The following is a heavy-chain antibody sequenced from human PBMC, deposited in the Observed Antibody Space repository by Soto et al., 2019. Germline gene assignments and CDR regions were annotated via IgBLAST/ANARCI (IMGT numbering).Heavy chain of an antibody. CDR1: GGTFSIYT. CDR3: ARDSSSWCH. D-gene: IGHD6-13*01. CDR2: VIPIFDVT. Sequence: ASVKVSCKASGGTFSIYTISWVRQAPGQGLEWMGRVIPIFDVTSYAQRFQGRVTITADKSTTTAYMELSSLRSEDTAVYYCARDSSSWCHWGQGTLVTVSS. V-gene: IGHV1-69*04. J-gene: IGHJ4*02.